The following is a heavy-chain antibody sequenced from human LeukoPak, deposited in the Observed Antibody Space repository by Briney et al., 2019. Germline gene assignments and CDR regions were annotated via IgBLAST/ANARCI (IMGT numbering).Heavy chain of an antibody. CDR3: ARRLVRGVIIIEFDC. Sequence: SETLSLTCTVSGGSMSTYYWTWIRQPPGKGLEWIGFIYYTGSTNYNPSLKSRVTISVDTSKNQFSLKLSSVTAADTAVYYCARRLVRGVIIIEFDCWGQGTLVTVSS. D-gene: IGHD3-10*01. V-gene: IGHV4-59*08. J-gene: IGHJ4*02. CDR1: GGSMSTYY. CDR2: IYYTGST.